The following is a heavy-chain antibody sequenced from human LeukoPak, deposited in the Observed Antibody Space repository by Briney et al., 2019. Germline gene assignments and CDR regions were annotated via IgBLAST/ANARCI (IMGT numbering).Heavy chain of an antibody. CDR3: ARAQGGSSVVVVAAPKYYFDY. CDR1: GGSFSCYY. V-gene: IGHV4-34*01. Sequence: PSETLSLTCAVYGGSFSCYYWSWIRQPPGKGLEWIGEINHSGSTNYNPSLKSRVTISVDTSKNQFSLKLSSVTAADTAVYYCARAQGGSSVVVVAAPKYYFDYWGQGTLVTVSS. D-gene: IGHD2-15*01. CDR2: INHSGST. J-gene: IGHJ4*02.